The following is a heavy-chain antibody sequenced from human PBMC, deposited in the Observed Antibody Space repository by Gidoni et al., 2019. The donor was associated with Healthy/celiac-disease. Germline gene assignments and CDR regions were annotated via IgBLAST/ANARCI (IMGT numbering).Heavy chain of an antibody. CDR1: GYTFTSYY. D-gene: IGHD3-22*01. J-gene: IGHJ4*02. V-gene: IGHV1-46*01. Sequence: QVQLVQSGAEVKKPGASVKVSCTAYGYTFTSYYMHWVRQAPGQGLEWMGIINPSGGSTSYAQKFQGRVTMTRDTSTSTAYMELSSLRSEDTAVYYCARANERDDYYDSSGYYYDLFDYWGQGTLVTVSS. CDR2: INPSGGST. CDR3: ARANERDDYYDSSGYYYDLFDY.